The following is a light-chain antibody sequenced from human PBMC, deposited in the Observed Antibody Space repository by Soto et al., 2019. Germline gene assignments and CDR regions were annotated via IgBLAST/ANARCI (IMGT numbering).Light chain of an antibody. J-gene: IGKJ4*01. V-gene: IGKV1-39*01. CDR2: AAS. CDR1: QSISSY. CDR3: QQSYSTPLT. Sequence: DIQMTQSPSSLSASVGDRVTITCRASQSISSYLNWYQQKPGKAPRLLIYAASSLQSGVPLRFRGSGSGTDFTITISSLPPEDFATYYCQQSYSTPLTFGGGTKVEIK.